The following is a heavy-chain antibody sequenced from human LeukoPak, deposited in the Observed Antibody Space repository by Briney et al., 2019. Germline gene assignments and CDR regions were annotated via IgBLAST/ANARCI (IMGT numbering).Heavy chain of an antibody. J-gene: IGHJ4*02. CDR1: GFTFSSYG. CDR3: ARSGPDYYDTKRYYFDY. Sequence: GGSLRLSCAASGFTFSSYGMHWVRQAPGKGLEWVAVISYDGSSKDYADSVKGRFTISRDNSKNTLYLQMNSLRAEDTAVYYCARSGPDYYDTKRYYFDYWGQGTLATVSS. CDR2: ISYDGSSK. D-gene: IGHD3-22*01. V-gene: IGHV3-30*03.